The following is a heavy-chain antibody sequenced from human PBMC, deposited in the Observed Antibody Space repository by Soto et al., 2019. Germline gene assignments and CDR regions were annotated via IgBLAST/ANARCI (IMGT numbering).Heavy chain of an antibody. CDR1: GFTFSSYA. D-gene: IGHD4-4*01. Sequence: QVQLVESGGGVVQPGRSLRLSCAASGFTFSSYAMHWVRQAPGKGLEWVAVISYDGSNKYYADSVKGRFTISRDNSKNTLYLQMNRLRAEDTAVYYCARDRTVTYYYYYGMDVWGQGTTVTVSS. CDR3: ARDRTVTYYYYYGMDV. CDR2: ISYDGSNK. V-gene: IGHV3-30-3*01. J-gene: IGHJ6*02.